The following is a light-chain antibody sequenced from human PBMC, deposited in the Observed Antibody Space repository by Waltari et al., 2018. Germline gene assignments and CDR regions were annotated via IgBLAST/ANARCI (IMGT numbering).Light chain of an antibody. Sequence: DIQMIQSPSSLSASVGDRVTITCRASQSLSDFVNWYQQKPGNAPNVLIYSASSLQSGVPSRVSGSGSGTDFTFTISSLQPEDFAIYYCQQSYSLPLTFGGGTKVEMK. CDR1: QSLSDF. CDR3: QQSYSLPLT. V-gene: IGKV1-39*01. CDR2: SAS. J-gene: IGKJ4*01.